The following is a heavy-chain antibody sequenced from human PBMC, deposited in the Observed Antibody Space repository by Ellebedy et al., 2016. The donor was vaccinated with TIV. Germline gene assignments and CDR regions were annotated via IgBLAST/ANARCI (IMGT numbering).Heavy chain of an antibody. J-gene: IGHJ3*02. CDR2: INPSGGST. CDR1: GYTFTSYY. CDR3: ARDRRAGATGDEAFDI. D-gene: IGHD1-26*01. Sequence: ASVKVSCXASGYTFTSYYMHWVRQAPGQGLEWMGIINPSGGSTSYAQKFQGRVTMTRDTSTSTVYMELSSLRSEDTAVYYCARDRRAGATGDEAFDIWGQGTMVTVSS. V-gene: IGHV1-46*01.